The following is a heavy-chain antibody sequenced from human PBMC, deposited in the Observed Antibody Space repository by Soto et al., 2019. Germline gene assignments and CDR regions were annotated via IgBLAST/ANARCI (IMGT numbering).Heavy chain of an antibody. CDR3: ARGEGIAAAGYSSARHDFSDS. CDR1: GGSISSYY. V-gene: IGHV4-59*01. D-gene: IGHD6-13*01. Sequence: PPEKLSLTCTVSGGSISSYYWSWIRQPPGKGLEWIGYIYYSGSTNYNPSLKSRVTISVDTSKNQFSLKLSSVTAADTAVYYCARGEGIAAAGYSSARHDFSDSRGHGSLVTISS. CDR2: IYYSGST. J-gene: IGHJ5*01.